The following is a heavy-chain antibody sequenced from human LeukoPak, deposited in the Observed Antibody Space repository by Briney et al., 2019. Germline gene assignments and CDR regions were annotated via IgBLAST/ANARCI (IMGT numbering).Heavy chain of an antibody. CDR2: IIPIFGTA. CDR3: ARGWLAESTVVTPYNY. J-gene: IGHJ4*02. D-gene: IGHD4-23*01. CDR1: GGSFSSHA. V-gene: IGHV1-69*13. Sequence: ASVKVSCKASGGSFSSHAINWVRQAPGQGLEWMGGIIPIFGTANYAQKFQDRVTITAVESMSTVYMELSSLRSEDTAVYYCARGWLAESTVVTPYNYWGQGTLVTVSS.